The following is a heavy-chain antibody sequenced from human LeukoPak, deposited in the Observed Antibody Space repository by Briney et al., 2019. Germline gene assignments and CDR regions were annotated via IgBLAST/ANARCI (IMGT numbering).Heavy chain of an antibody. J-gene: IGHJ5*02. D-gene: IGHD2-2*01. CDR3: AREPPLGYCSSTSCFDP. V-gene: IGHV1-69*13. CDR1: GGTFSSYA. Sequence: SVKVSCKASGGTFSSYAISWVRQAPGQGLEWMGGIIPIFGTANYAQKFQGRVTITADESTSTAYMELSGLRSEDTAVYYCAREPPLGYCSSTSCFDPWGQGTLVTVSS. CDR2: IIPIFGTA.